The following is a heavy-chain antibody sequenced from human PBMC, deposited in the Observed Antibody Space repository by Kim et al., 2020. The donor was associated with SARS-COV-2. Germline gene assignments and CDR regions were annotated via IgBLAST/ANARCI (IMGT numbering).Heavy chain of an antibody. Sequence: GGSLRLSCEVSGFTFDNYAMSWVRQAPGKGLEWVSAISGSGGNTYYADSVKGRFTISRDNSKNTLYLQMNSLRSDDTAVYFCARWEGYTGDAVYWGQGTLVTVSS. D-gene: IGHD1-26*01. CDR2: ISGSGGNT. CDR1: GFTFDNYA. CDR3: ARWEGYTGDAVY. J-gene: IGHJ4*02. V-gene: IGHV3-23*01.